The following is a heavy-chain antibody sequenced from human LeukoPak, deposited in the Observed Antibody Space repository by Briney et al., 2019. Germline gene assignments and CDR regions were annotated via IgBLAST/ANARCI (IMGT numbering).Heavy chain of an antibody. CDR3: ARRIAVAAVSEFDY. V-gene: IGHV3-21*01. CDR1: GFTFSSYS. D-gene: IGHD6-19*01. CDR2: ISSSSSYI. J-gene: IGHJ4*02. Sequence: GGSLRLSCAASGFTFSSYSMNWVRQAPGKGLEWVSSISSSSSYIHYADSVKGRFTISRDNAKNSLYLQMNSLRAEDTAVYYCARRIAVAAVSEFDYWGQGTLVTVSS.